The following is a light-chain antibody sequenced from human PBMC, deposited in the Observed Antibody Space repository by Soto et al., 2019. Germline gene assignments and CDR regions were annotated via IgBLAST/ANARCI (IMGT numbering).Light chain of an antibody. Sequence: EIVMTQSPATLSVSPGERATLSCRASQSVSSNLGWYQQKPGQSPRLLIYGASTRATGIPVRFSGSGSGTEFTLTISSLQSEDFAIYYCQQYDNWTLTFGGGTKVDIK. V-gene: IGKV3D-15*01. CDR2: GAS. CDR1: QSVSSN. CDR3: QQYDNWTLT. J-gene: IGKJ4*01.